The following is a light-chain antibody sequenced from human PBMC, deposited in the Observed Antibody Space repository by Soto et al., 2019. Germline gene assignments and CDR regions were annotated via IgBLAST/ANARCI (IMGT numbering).Light chain of an antibody. V-gene: IGKV3-15*01. CDR3: QQYNTWPIT. CDR2: DAS. J-gene: IGKJ5*01. CDR1: QSIGSN. Sequence: EIVMTQSPATLSVSPGERATLSCRASQSIGSNLAWYQQKPGQALRLLIYDASTRATGIPARFSGSGSGTEFTLSISSLQSEDFAVSFCQQYNTWPITFGQGTRLEIK.